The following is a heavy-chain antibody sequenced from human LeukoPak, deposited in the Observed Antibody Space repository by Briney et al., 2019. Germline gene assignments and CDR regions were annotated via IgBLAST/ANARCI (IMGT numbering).Heavy chain of an antibody. J-gene: IGHJ3*02. CDR1: GFNFNNFA. V-gene: IGHV3-21*01. Sequence: GGSLRLSCAASGFNFNNFAFHWVRQAPGKGLEWVPSISSSSSYIYYADSVKGRFTISRDNAKNSLYLQMNSLRAEDTAVYYCARDSYDSSGSRAFDIWGQGTMVTASS. D-gene: IGHD3-22*01. CDR3: ARDSYDSSGSRAFDI. CDR2: ISSSSSYI.